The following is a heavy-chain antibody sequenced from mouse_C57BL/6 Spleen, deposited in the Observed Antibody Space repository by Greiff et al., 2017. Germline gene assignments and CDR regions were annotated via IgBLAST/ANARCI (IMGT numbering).Heavy chain of an antibody. Sequence: EVQLVESGGDLVKPGGSLKLSCAASGFTFSSYGMSWVRQTPDKRLEWVATISSGGSYTYYPDSVKGRFTISRDNAKNTLYLQMSSLKSEDTAMYYWASQFTTVVARYFDVWGTGTTVTVSS. J-gene: IGHJ1*03. V-gene: IGHV5-6*01. CDR3: ASQFTTVVARYFDV. CDR2: ISSGGSYT. D-gene: IGHD1-1*01. CDR1: GFTFSSYG.